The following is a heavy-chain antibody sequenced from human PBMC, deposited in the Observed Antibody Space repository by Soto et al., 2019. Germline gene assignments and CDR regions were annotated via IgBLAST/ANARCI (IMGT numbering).Heavy chain of an antibody. D-gene: IGHD1-26*01. Sequence: QVQLVESGGGVVQPGMSLRLSCAASGFIFTKFGFHWVRQAPGKGLEWVAAIWSDGSKALYVDSVKGRFIISRDSSKNTVYLQMNSLRAEDTAMYHCVRDVDTTTHLNRFDPWGQGTLVTVSS. V-gene: IGHV3-33*01. CDR2: IWSDGSKA. CDR3: VRDVDTTTHLNRFDP. J-gene: IGHJ5*02. CDR1: GFIFTKFG.